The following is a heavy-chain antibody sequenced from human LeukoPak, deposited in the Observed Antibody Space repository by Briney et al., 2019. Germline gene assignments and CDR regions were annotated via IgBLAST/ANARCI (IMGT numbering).Heavy chain of an antibody. CDR3: ARDKGIAAAGSFDY. J-gene: IGHJ4*02. D-gene: IGHD6-13*01. CDR1: GGSISSSSYY. V-gene: IGHV4-39*07. CDR2: IYYSGST. Sequence: PSETLSLTCTVSGGSISSSSYYWGWIRQPPGKGLEWIGSIYYSGSTYYNPSLKSRVTISVDTSKNQFSLKLSSVTAADTAVYYCARDKGIAAAGSFDYWGQGTLVTVSS.